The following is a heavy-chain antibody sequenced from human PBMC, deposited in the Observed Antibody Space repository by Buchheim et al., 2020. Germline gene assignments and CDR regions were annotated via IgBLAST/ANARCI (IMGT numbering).Heavy chain of an antibody. J-gene: IGHJ6*02. V-gene: IGHV3-30*18. CDR2: ISYDGSNK. CDR1: GFTFSSYG. D-gene: IGHD3-10*01. Sequence: QVQLVESGGGVVQPGRSLRLSCAASGFTFSSYGMHWVRQAPGKGLEWVAVISYDGSNKYYADSVKGRFTISRDNSKNTLYLQMNSLRAEDTAVYYCAKDREARSLHYYYYGMDVWGQGTT. CDR3: AKDREARSLHYYYYGMDV.